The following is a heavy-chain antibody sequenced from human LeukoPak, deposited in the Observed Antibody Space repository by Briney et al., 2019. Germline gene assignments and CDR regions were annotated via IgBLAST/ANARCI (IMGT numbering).Heavy chain of an antibody. D-gene: IGHD3-10*01. CDR2: INPSGGST. CDR3: AREFTMVRGANTPIDY. CDR1: GYTFTSYY. J-gene: IGHJ4*02. V-gene: IGHV1-46*01. Sequence: GASVKVSCKASGYTFTSYYMHWVRQAPGQGLEWMGIINPSGGSTSYAQKFQGRVTMTRDMSTSTVYMELSSLRSEDTAVYYCAREFTMVRGANTPIDYWGQGTLVTVSS.